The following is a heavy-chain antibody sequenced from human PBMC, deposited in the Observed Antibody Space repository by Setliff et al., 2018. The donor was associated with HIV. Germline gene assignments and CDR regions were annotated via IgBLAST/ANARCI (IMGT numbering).Heavy chain of an antibody. CDR2: IIPILGVP. Sequence: GASVKVSCKASGGPFTSSSIGWVRQAPGQGLEWMGRIIPILGVPRYAQKFQGRVTITADKSTSTSYMHLSSPKSEDTAVYYCARAYSSRWDFDYWGQGTLVTVSS. CDR3: ARAYSSRWDFDY. J-gene: IGHJ4*02. CDR1: GGPFTSSS. V-gene: IGHV1-69*02. D-gene: IGHD6-13*01.